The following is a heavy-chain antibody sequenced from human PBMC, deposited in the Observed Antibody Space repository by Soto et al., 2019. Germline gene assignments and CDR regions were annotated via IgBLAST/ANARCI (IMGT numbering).Heavy chain of an antibody. Sequence: TLSLTCAVSGDSISSDKWWSWVRQHPGKGLEWIGHIYYNGTTYYNPTLKSRVSISVDTSKNQFSLKLSSVTAADTAVYYCARARATIAAAAIFDCWGQGTLVTVSS. CDR1: GDSISSDKW. J-gene: IGHJ4*02. CDR2: IYYNGTT. CDR3: ARARATIAAAAIFDC. V-gene: IGHV4-31*11. D-gene: IGHD6-13*01.